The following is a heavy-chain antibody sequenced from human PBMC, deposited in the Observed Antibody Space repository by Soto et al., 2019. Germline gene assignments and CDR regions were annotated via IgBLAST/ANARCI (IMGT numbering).Heavy chain of an antibody. J-gene: IGHJ4*02. V-gene: IGHV4-39*01. CDR2: VYYSGST. Sequence: QLQLQESGPGLVKPSETLSLTCTVSGGSISSSSYYLGWIRQPPGKGLEWIGSVYYSGSTYYNPSLKSLVAITVDTSKNQFSPALSSVTAADTDVYYCESGGGDYWGQGTLVTVSS. D-gene: IGHD3-16*01. CDR1: GGSISSSSYY. CDR3: ESGGGDY.